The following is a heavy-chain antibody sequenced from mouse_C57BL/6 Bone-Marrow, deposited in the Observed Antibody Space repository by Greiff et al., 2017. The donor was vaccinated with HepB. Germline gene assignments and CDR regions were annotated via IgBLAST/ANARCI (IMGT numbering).Heavy chain of an antibody. Sequence: EVKLMESGGGLVQSGRSLRLSCATSGFTFSDFYMEWVRQAPGKGLEWIAASRNKANDYTTEYSASVKGRFIISRDTSQSILYLQMNALRAEDTAIYYCAGDAYYYGSSHWYFDVWGTGTTVTVSS. J-gene: IGHJ1*03. D-gene: IGHD1-1*01. CDR2: SRNKANDYTT. CDR1: GFTFSDFY. CDR3: AGDAYYYGSSHWYFDV. V-gene: IGHV7-1*01.